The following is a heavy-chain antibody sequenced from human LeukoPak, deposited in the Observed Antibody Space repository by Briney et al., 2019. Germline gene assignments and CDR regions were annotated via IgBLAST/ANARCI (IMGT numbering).Heavy chain of an antibody. CDR2: INPHSGGT. J-gene: IGHJ4*02. CDR1: GFTFTGYY. V-gene: IGHV1-2*02. CDR3: VREGNELLSKNFDY. D-gene: IGHD2-2*01. Sequence: PWASVKVSCKASGFTFTGYYIHWVRQAPGQGLEWMGYINPHSGGTNSPQKFQGRVTMTTDTSISAAYMELSSLISDDTAMYYCVREGNELLSKNFDYWGQGTLVTVSS.